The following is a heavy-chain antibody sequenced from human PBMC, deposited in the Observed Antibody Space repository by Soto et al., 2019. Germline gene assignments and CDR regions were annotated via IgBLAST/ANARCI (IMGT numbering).Heavy chain of an antibody. J-gene: IGHJ6*02. CDR3: AKGGPNGGHYYYGMDV. V-gene: IGHV3-23*01. CDR2: ISGSGGST. CDR1: GFTFSSYA. D-gene: IGHD7-27*01. Sequence: EVQLLESGGGLVQPGGSLRLSCAASGFTFSSYAMSWVRQAPGKGLEWVSAISGSGGSTYYADSVKGRFTISRDNSKNTLYLQMNSLRAEDTAVYYCAKGGPNGGHYYYGMDVWGQGTTVTVSS.